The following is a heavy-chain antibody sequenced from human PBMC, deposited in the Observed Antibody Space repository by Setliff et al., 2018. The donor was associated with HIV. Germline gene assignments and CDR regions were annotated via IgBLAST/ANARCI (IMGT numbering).Heavy chain of an antibody. Sequence: SVKVSCKASGGTFSSYAISWVRQAPGHGLEWMGGIIPIFGTSSYAQKFQGRVAITADESTTTAYMELSSLRSEDTAFYYCARSSAGSGWLLHHFDYWGQGTLVTVSS. CDR2: IIPIFGTS. CDR3: ARSSAGSGWLLHHFDY. CDR1: GGTFSSYA. J-gene: IGHJ4*02. V-gene: IGHV1-69*13. D-gene: IGHD6-19*01.